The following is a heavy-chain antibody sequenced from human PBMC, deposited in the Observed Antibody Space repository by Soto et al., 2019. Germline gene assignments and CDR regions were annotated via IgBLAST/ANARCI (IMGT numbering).Heavy chain of an antibody. J-gene: IGHJ4*02. Sequence: QVQLVQSGAEVKKPGASVKLSCGASGYSFISYYLHWVRQAPGQGVEWMGVIDPNGGTTNYAQKFQGRITMTRDTSTSTVSVELTSLRSKGTAVYYCARDEGDHSDSSFSARADNTGFEYWGQGTLVTVSS. CDR2: IDPNGGTT. CDR3: ARDEGDHSDSSFSARADNTGFEY. D-gene: IGHD3-22*01. CDR1: GYSFISYY. V-gene: IGHV1-46*01.